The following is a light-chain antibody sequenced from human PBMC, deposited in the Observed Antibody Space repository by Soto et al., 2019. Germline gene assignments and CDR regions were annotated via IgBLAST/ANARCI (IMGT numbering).Light chain of an antibody. CDR1: QSVSSD. CDR2: GAS. Sequence: IMLTPSPATLSASPVGSAPPSCRASQSVSSDLAWYHRKPGQAPRLLIYGASTRATGIPARFSGSGSGTEFTLTINSLQSEDFAVYYCQQYNNWPRTFGQGTKVDIK. V-gene: IGKV3-15*01. CDR3: QQYNNWPRT. J-gene: IGKJ1*01.